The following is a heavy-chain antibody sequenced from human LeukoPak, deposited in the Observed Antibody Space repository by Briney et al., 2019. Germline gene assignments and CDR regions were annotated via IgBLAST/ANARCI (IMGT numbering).Heavy chain of an antibody. CDR3: AIDGCSGGSCYD. D-gene: IGHD2-15*01. Sequence: GGSLRLSCAASGLTFSSYAMSWVRQAPGKGLEWVSAISGSGGSTYYADSVKGRFTISRDNSKNTLYLQMNSLRAEDTAVYYCAIDGCSGGSCYDWGQGTLVTVSS. CDR2: ISGSGGST. CDR1: GLTFSSYA. V-gene: IGHV3-23*01. J-gene: IGHJ4*02.